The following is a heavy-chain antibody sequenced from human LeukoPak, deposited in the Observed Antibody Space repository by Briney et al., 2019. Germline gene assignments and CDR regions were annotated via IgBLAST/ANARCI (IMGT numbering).Heavy chain of an antibody. CDR3: ARAGNYYDSSGYYGGPFDAFDI. CDR1: GFTFSSYA. CDR2: ISYDGSNK. Sequence: GGSLRLSCAASGFTFSSYAMHWVRQAPGKGLEWVAVISYDGSNKYYADSVKGRFTISRDNSKNTLYLQMNSLRAEDTAVYYCARAGNYYDSSGYYGGPFDAFDIWGQGTMVTVSS. V-gene: IGHV3-30-3*01. J-gene: IGHJ3*02. D-gene: IGHD3-22*01.